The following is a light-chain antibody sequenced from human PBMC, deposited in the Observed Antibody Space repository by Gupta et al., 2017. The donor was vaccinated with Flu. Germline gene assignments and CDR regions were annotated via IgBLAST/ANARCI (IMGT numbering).Light chain of an antibody. Sequence: GDRVTITCRASQSISTYLNWYQQNPGKAPKLLIYAASSLQSGVPSRFSGSGSGTEFTLTISSLQPEDFATYYCQQSYSTPLTFGGGTKVEIK. V-gene: IGKV1-39*01. CDR3: QQSYSTPLT. CDR1: QSISTY. CDR2: AAS. J-gene: IGKJ4*01.